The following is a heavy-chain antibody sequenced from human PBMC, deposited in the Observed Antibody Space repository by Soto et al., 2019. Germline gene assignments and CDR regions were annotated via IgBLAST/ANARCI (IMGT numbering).Heavy chain of an antibody. V-gene: IGHV1-69*13. CDR2: INAIYGTA. CDR1: GYTFTSYA. CDR3: ARVNHMTTVTTDWCEP. J-gene: IGHJ5*02. D-gene: IGHD4-17*01. Sequence: SGKVSSRASGYTFTSYAINWVRQAPGQRLEWMGGINAIYGTAKYAQKFQGRVTITADESTSTAYMGLSSLRSEDTAVYYCARVNHMTTVTTDWCEPWGQGTLVTASS.